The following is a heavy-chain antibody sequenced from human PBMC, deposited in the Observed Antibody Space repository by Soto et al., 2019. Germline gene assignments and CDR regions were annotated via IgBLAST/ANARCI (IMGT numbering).Heavy chain of an antibody. D-gene: IGHD6-19*01. CDR3: ANSRPNIAVDHYYYYGMDV. J-gene: IGHJ6*02. Sequence: PGGSLRLSCAGSGFSFSSYGMHWVRQAPGKGLDWVAVISYDGSNKYYADSVKGRFTISRDKSKNTLYLQMNSLRAEDTAVYYCANSRPNIAVDHYYYYGMDVWGQGTTVTVSS. CDR2: ISYDGSNK. V-gene: IGHV3-30*18. CDR1: GFSFSSYG.